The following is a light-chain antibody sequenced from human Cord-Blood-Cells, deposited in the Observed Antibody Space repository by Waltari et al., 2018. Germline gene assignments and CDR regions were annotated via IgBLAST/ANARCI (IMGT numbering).Light chain of an antibody. Sequence: SSELTQDPAVSVALGQTVRITCQGDSLRSYYASWYQQKPGQAPVLVIYGKNNRPSGIPDRFSGSSTVNTASLTITSAQAEDEADYYSNSRHSRGNHLIYGSGTKVTVL. CDR3: NSRHSRGNHLI. CDR1: SLRSYY. V-gene: IGLV3-19*01. CDR2: GKN. J-gene: IGLJ1*01.